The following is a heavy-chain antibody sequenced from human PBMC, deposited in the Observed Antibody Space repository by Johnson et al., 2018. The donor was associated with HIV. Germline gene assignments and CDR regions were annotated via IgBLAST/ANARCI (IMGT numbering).Heavy chain of an antibody. J-gene: IGHJ3*02. D-gene: IGHD1-14*01. Sequence: QVQLVESGGGVVKPGRSLRLSCAASGFTFSSYAMHWVRQAPGKGLEWVAVIYSGGSTYYADSVKGRFTISTDTSKNTLYLPMNALRAEDTAVYYCAISIPRPGVGDAFDIWGQGTMVTVSS. CDR2: IYSGGST. CDR1: GFTFSSYA. CDR3: AISIPRPGVGDAFDI. V-gene: IGHV3-NL1*01.